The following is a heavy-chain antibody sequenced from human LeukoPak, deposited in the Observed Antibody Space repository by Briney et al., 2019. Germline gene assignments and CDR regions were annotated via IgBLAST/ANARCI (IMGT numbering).Heavy chain of an antibody. V-gene: IGHV4-38-2*02. CDR1: GYSISSGYY. CDR2: IYHSGST. J-gene: IGHJ4*02. D-gene: IGHD3-3*01. Sequence: PSETLSLTCTVSGYSISSGYYWGWIRPPPGKGLEWIGSIYHSGSTYYNPSLKSRVTISVDTSKNQFSLKLSSVTAADTAVYYCARGESPTIFGVVRLAREYYFDYWGQGTLVTVSS. CDR3: ARGESPTIFGVVRLAREYYFDY.